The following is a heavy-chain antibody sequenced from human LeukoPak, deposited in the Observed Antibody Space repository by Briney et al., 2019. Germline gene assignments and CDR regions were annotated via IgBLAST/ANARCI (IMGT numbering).Heavy chain of an antibody. J-gene: IGHJ4*02. V-gene: IGHV4-61*02. CDR3: ARVNHGRYYDFWSGYYPNYLFDY. D-gene: IGHD3-3*01. CDR2: IYTSGST. CDR1: GGSISSNSYH. Sequence: SETLSLTCTVSGGSISSNSYHWSWIRQPAGKGLEWIGRIYTSGSTDYNPSLKSRVTISKDTSKNQFSLKLSSVTAADTAVYYCARVNHGRYYDFWSGYYPNYLFDYWGQGTLVTVSS.